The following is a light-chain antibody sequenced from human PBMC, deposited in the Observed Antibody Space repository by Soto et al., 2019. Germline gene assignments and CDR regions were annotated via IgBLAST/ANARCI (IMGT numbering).Light chain of an antibody. J-gene: IGKJ1*01. V-gene: IGKV1-5*01. Sequence: IQTTQSPSTLSASVGDRVSITCRASQSISGWLAWYQQKPGKAPKLLIYDVSSLESGVPSRFSGSGSGTEFTLAISSLQPDDFATYYCQQYNSYPWTFGQGTKVDIK. CDR2: DVS. CDR1: QSISGW. CDR3: QQYNSYPWT.